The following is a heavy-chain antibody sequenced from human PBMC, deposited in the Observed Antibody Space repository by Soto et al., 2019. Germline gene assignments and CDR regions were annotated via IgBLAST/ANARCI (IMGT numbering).Heavy chain of an antibody. CDR3: ARRMTWSLWCFDL. Sequence: QVQLLQSGAEVKKPGTSVRVSCRASGYTFKDYDINWVRRAPGQGLEWMGWMNPNSGNTAYARKFHDRITMSRSVSARTVFMELSSLTPEDTAVYYCARRMTWSLWCFDLWGSGTQVTVSS. D-gene: IGHD3-3*01. CDR2: MNPNSGNT. CDR1: GYTFKDYD. J-gene: IGHJ2*01. V-gene: IGHV1-8*01.